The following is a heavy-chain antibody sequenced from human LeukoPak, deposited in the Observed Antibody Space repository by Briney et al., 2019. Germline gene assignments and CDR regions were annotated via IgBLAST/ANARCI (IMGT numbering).Heavy chain of an antibody. J-gene: IGHJ4*02. D-gene: IGHD2-21*02. V-gene: IGHV3-21*01. CDR1: GFTFSSYS. Sequence: TGGSLRLSCAASGFTFSSYSMNWVRQAPGKGLEWVSSISSSSSYIYYADSVKGRFTISRDNAKNSLYLQMNSLRAEDTAVYYCARECGGDCYSPLQSDYWGQGTLVTVSS. CDR3: ARECGGDCYSPLQSDY. CDR2: ISSSSSYI.